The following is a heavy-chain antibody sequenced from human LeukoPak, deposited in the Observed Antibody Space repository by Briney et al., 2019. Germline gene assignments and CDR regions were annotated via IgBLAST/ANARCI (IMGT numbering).Heavy chain of an antibody. J-gene: IGHJ4*02. Sequence: TSETLSLTCTVSGGSISSGSYYWSWIRQPAGKGLEWIGRIYTSGSTNYNPSLKSRVTISVDTSKNQFSLKLSSVTAADTAVYYCAGGYCSSTSCYTFDYWGQGTLVTVSS. CDR3: AGGYCSSTSCYTFDY. CDR2: IYTSGST. V-gene: IGHV4-61*02. CDR1: GGSISSGSYY. D-gene: IGHD2-2*01.